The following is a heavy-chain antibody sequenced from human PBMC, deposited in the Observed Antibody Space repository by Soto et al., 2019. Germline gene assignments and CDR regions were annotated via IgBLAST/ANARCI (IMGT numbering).Heavy chain of an antibody. D-gene: IGHD6-13*01. CDR3: ARDRRAADENYYYYYYMDV. J-gene: IGHJ6*03. CDR1: GFTVSSNY. Sequence: GGSLRLSCAASGFTVSSNYMSWVRQAPGKGLEWVSVIYSGGSTYYADSVKGRFTISRHNSKNTPYLQMNSLRAEDTAVYYCARDRRAADENYYYYYYMDVWGKGTTVTVSS. CDR2: IYSGGST. V-gene: IGHV3-53*04.